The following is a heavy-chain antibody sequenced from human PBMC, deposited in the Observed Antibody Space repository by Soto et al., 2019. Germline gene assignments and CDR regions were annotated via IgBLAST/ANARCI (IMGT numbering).Heavy chain of an antibody. J-gene: IGHJ4*02. CDR2: IYYTGST. CDR3: ASTCYSDTTGYFDY. D-gene: IGHD3-22*01. Sequence: SETLSLTCTVSGGSISDTDYYWSWIRQPPGKGLEWIGYIYYTGSTYYNSSLKSRVTISIDTSKSQFSLNLSSVTAADTAVYYCASTCYSDTTGYFDYWGQGSLVTVSS. CDR1: GGSISDTDYY. V-gene: IGHV4-30-4*01.